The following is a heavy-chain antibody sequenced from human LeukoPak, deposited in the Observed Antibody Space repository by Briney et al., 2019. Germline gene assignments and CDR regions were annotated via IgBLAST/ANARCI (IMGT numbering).Heavy chain of an antibody. D-gene: IGHD3-9*01. V-gene: IGHV5-10-1*01. J-gene: IGHJ4*02. CDR2: IDLSDSYT. CDR3: ARHGTGFSGPDSFDY. Sequence: GESLKISCKGSGYSFTSYWISWVRQMPGKGLEWMGTIDLSDSYTNYSPSFQDHVTISADKSITTAYLQCSSLKASDTAMYYCARHGTGFSGPDSFDYWGQGTPVTVSS. CDR1: GYSFTSYW.